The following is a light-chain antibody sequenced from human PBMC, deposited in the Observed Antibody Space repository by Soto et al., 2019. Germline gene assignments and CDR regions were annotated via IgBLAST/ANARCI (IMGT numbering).Light chain of an antibody. CDR3: QVWDSSSDHYV. CDR2: DDR. V-gene: IGLV3-21*02. Sequence: SYELTQPPSVSVAPGQTARITCGGNNIGSKSVHWYQQKTGQAPVMVVYDDRDRPSGIPERFSGSNSGNTATLTISRVEAGDEADYYCQVWDSSSDHYVFGTGTQLTVL. CDR1: NIGSKS. J-gene: IGLJ1*01.